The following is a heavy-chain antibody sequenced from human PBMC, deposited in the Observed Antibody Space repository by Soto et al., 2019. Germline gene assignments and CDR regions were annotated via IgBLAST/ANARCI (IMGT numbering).Heavy chain of an antibody. D-gene: IGHD2-15*01. J-gene: IGHJ4*02. CDR2: INAGNGNT. V-gene: IGHV1-3*01. CDR3: ARDRAPGAATSLFYY. Sequence: ASVKVSCKASGYTFTSYAMHWVRQAPGQRLEWMGWINAGNGNTKYSQKFQGRVTITRDTSASTAYMELSSLRSEDTAVYYCARDRAPGAATSLFYYWGQGTLVTVSS. CDR1: GYTFTSYA.